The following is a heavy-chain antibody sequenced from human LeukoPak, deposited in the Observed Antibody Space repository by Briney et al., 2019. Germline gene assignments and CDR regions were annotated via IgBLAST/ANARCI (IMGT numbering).Heavy chain of an antibody. D-gene: IGHD3-10*01. CDR2: ISGSGGST. CDR1: GFTFSSYA. CDR3: AKSRSGSPYYYGMDV. Sequence: GGSLRLSCAASGFTFSSYAMSWVRQAPGKGLEWVSAISGSGGSTYYADSVKGRFTISRDNAKNSLYLQMSSLRAEDTALYYCAKSRSGSPYYYGMDVWGQGTTATVSS. J-gene: IGHJ6*02. V-gene: IGHV3-23*01.